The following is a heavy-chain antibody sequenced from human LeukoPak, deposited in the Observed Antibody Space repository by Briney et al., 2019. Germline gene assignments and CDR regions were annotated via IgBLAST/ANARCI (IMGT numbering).Heavy chain of an antibody. D-gene: IGHD3-3*01. CDR3: ARGPARYYDFWSGYSYYMDV. J-gene: IGHJ6*03. CDR1: GGSISSSSYY. Sequence: PSETLSLTCTVSGGSISSSSYYWGWIRQPPGKGLEWIGSIYYSGSTYYNPSLKSRVTISVDTSKNQFSLKPSSVTAADTAVYYCARGPARYYDFWSGYSYYMDVWGKGTTVTVSS. CDR2: IYYSGST. V-gene: IGHV4-39*01.